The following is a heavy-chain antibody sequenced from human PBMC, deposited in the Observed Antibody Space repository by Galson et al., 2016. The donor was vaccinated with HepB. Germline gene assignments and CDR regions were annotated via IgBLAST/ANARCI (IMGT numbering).Heavy chain of an antibody. J-gene: IGHJ5*02. D-gene: IGHD7-27*01. CDR3: AHSPNKLFLFNWALPNYFDP. Sequence: PALVKPPQTLTLTCTFSGFSLTTLGVGVGWIRQPPGKALEWLGIIFWDDDKRYNPSLKSRLIITKDISKNEVVLTLTNVDPADTATYYCAHSPNKLFLFNWALPNYFDPWGQGTLVIVSS. CDR2: IFWDDDK. CDR1: GFSLTTLGVG. V-gene: IGHV2-5*02.